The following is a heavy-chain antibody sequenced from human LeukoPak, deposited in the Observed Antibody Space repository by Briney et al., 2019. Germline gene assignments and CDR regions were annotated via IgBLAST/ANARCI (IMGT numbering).Heavy chain of an antibody. D-gene: IGHD1-7*01. J-gene: IGHJ4*02. CDR1: GGSIRSGSYF. V-gene: IGHV4-39*01. CDR2: IYYSGTT. Sequence: PSETLSLTCTVSGGSIRSGSYFWGWIRQPPGKGLEWIGTIYYSGTTYYNPSLKSRVTISVDTSKNQFSLKLSSVTAADTAVYYCARQSVELRVSGGGYFDYWGQGTLVTVSS. CDR3: ARQSVELRVSGGGYFDY.